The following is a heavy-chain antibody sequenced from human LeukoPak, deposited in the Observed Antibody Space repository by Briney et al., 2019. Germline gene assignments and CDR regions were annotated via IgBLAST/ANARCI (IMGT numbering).Heavy chain of an antibody. CDR3: ASKYCSSTSCATGLLDY. V-gene: IGHV4-39*01. D-gene: IGHD2-2*01. Sequence: SETLSLTCTVSGGSISSSSYYWGWIRQPPGKGLEWIGSIYYSGNTYYNPSLKSRVTISVDTSKNQFSLRLSSVTAADTAVYYCASKYCSSTSCATGLLDYWGQGTLVTVSS. CDR2: IYYSGNT. J-gene: IGHJ4*02. CDR1: GGSISSSSYY.